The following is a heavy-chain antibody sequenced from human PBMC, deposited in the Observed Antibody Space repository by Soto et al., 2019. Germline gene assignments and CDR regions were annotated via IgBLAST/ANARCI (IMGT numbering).Heavy chain of an antibody. Sequence: GSLRLSCAASGFTHSSYAMSWVRQAPGKGLEWVSAISGSGGSTYYADSVKGRFTISRDNSKNTLYLQMNSLRAEDTAVYYCVKVQSPISMIVVVTHFYFDYWGQGTLVTVSS. CDR2: ISGSGGST. D-gene: IGHD3-22*01. CDR3: VKVQSPISMIVVVTHFYFDY. CDR1: GFTHSSYA. J-gene: IGHJ4*02. V-gene: IGHV3-23*01.